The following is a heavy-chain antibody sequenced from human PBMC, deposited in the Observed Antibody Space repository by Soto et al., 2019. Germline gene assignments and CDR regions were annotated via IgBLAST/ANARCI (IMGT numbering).Heavy chain of an antibody. Sequence: GASVKVSCKASGYTFTSYDIDWVRQATGQGLEWMGWMNPNSGNTGYAQRFQGRVSMTRNTSISTAYMELSSLRSEDTAVYYCARMYYDFWSGYSDYWGQRTLVTVSS. CDR3: ARMYYDFWSGYSDY. V-gene: IGHV1-8*01. J-gene: IGHJ4*02. CDR2: MNPNSGNT. D-gene: IGHD3-3*01. CDR1: GYTFTSYD.